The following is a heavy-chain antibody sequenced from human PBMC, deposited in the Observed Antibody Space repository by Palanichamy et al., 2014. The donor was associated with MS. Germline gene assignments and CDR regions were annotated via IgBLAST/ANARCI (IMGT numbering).Heavy chain of an antibody. CDR2: IWYDGSNK. CDR3: ARWAYYDVLTGYPKGSHAFDI. V-gene: IGHV3-33*01. Sequence: QVQLVESGGGMVQPGRSPRLSCAASGFIFSNYGMHWVRQAPGKGLEWVAVIWYDGSNKYYVDSVKGRFTISRDTSKNTLYLQMNSLRAEDTAVYYCARWAYYDVLTGYPKGSHAFDIWGQGTMVTVSS. J-gene: IGHJ3*02. CDR1: GFIFSNYG. D-gene: IGHD3-9*01.